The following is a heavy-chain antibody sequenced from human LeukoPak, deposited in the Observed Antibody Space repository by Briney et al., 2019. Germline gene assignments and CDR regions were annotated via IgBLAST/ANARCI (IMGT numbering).Heavy chain of an antibody. D-gene: IGHD2-2*01. V-gene: IGHV3-30*02. CDR1: GFTFSSYR. CDR3: AKDSHRSTSCCAV. Sequence: GGSLRLSCAASGFTFSSYRMNWVRQAPGKGLEWVAFIRYDGSNKYYADSVKGRFTISRDNSKNTLYLQMNSLRAEDTAVYYCAKDSHRSTSCCAVWGQGTLVTVSS. J-gene: IGHJ4*02. CDR2: IRYDGSNK.